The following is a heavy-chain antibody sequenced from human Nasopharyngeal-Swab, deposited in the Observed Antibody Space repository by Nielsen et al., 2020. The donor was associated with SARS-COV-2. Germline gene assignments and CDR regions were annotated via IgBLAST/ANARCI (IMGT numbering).Heavy chain of an antibody. D-gene: IGHD3-10*01. V-gene: IGHV4-59*02. J-gene: IGHJ4*02. CDR1: GDSGISSY. CDR3: AKEGEGGPNYFEF. Sequence: SGTLSLTCTVSGDSGISSYWSWLRQTPGKGLEWIGYIYQNGYTNYNPSLKSRITMSIETSRKQFSLRLRSATAADTAMYYCAKEGEGGPNYFEFWGQGNLVTVSS. CDR2: IYQNGYT.